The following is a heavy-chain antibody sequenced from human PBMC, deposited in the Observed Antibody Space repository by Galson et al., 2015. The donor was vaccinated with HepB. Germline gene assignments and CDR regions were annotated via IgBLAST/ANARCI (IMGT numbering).Heavy chain of an antibody. CDR2: IYYSGST. J-gene: IGHJ6*02. Sequence: TLSLTCTVSGGSISSSSHYWAWVRQPPGKGLEWIGYIYYSGSTYYNPSLKSRVTISVDTSKNQFSLKLSSVTAADTAVYYCARSSYSSGWGGYYYGMDVWGQGTTVTVSS. D-gene: IGHD6-19*01. CDR3: ARSSYSSGWGGYYYGMDV. CDR1: GGSISSSSHY. V-gene: IGHV4-30-4*01.